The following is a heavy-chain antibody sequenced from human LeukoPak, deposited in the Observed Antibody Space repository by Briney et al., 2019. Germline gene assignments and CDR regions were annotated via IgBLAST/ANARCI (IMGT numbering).Heavy chain of an antibody. J-gene: IGHJ4*02. CDR2: IIPIFGIA. V-gene: IGHV1-69*17. Sequence: VKVSCKASGDTIINFPISWVRQAPGQGIEWMGGIIPIFGIANYTKKFQGRLTIAADKSTSTAYIELSSLRSEDTAVYFCAKEAAGWSYRSGFDFWGQGTLVTVSS. CDR1: GDTIINFP. CDR3: AKEAAGWSYRSGFDF. D-gene: IGHD3-10*01.